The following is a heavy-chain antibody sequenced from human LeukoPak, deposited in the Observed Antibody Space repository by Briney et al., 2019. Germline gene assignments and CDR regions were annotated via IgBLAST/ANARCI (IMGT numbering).Heavy chain of an antibody. V-gene: IGHV4-39*01. CDR3: ARRNYDFWSGYWVN. CDR1: GGSISSSSYY. D-gene: IGHD3-3*01. CDR2: IYYSGST. J-gene: IGHJ4*02. Sequence: SETLSLTCTVSGGSISSSSYYWGWIRQPPGKGLEWIGSIYYSGSTYYNPSLKSRVTISVDTSKNQFSRKLSSVTAADTAVYYCARRNYDFWSGYWVNWGQGTLVTVSS.